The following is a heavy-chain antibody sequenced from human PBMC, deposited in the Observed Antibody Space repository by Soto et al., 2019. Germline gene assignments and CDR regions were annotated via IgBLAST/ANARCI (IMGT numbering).Heavy chain of an antibody. CDR3: ARDDVLCDGGRCYGIPLDV. V-gene: IGHV3-66*01. D-gene: IGHD2-15*01. Sequence: GGSLRLSCAASEFTVSSKYMTWVRQAPGKGLEWVSLIQSGGTTYYADSVKGRFTISRDTSENTLHLQMDSLRVEDTAVYYCARDDVLCDGGRCYGIPLDVWGKGITVTVS. CDR1: EFTVSSKY. J-gene: IGHJ6*03. CDR2: IQSGGTT.